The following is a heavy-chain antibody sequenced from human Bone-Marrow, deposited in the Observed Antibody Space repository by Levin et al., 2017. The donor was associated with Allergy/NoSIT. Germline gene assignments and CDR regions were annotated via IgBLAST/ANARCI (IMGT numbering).Heavy chain of an antibody. J-gene: IGHJ4*02. CDR3: AREIAVTGVSNYYDV. CDR2: IDAGNGRT. D-gene: IGHD4-17*01. Sequence: ASVKVSCKTSGFTFTDYDINWVRQAPGQSLEWMGWIDAGNGRTKYSQKFQDRITITRDTSASTAYMELSSLRSEDTALYYCAREIAVTGVSNYYDVWGQGTRITVSS. CDR1: GFTFTDYD. V-gene: IGHV1-3*01.